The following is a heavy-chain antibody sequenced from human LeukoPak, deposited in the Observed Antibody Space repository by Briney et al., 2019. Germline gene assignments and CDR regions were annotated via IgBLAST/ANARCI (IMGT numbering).Heavy chain of an antibody. Sequence: PRGSLRLSCAASGFTFSSYWMSWFRQAPGKGLEWVANIKQDGSQKFSVDSVKGRFTISRDNAKNSLYMQMNSLGVEDTAVYYCARDWFDGDYDRFDYWGQGTLVTVSS. CDR3: ARDWFDGDYDRFDY. CDR1: GFTFSSYW. V-gene: IGHV3-7*03. J-gene: IGHJ4*02. CDR2: IKQDGSQK. D-gene: IGHD4-17*01.